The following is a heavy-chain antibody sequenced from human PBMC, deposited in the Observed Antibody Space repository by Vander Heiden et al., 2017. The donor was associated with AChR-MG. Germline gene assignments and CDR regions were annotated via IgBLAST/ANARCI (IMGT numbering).Heavy chain of an antibody. CDR1: GNRFNYYR. Sequence: VQLVQSGAEVKQPGEALKISCKGSGNRFNYYRIGWVCQMPGKGLEWMGIIYPDDSDTRYSPSFQGQVTISTDNSINTAYLQWSSLKASDTAMYYCVRGKGGDSSHAFEIWGQGTRVTVSS. CDR3: VRGKGGDSSHAFEI. J-gene: IGHJ3*02. V-gene: IGHV5-51*03. D-gene: IGHD2-21*02. CDR2: IYPDDSDT.